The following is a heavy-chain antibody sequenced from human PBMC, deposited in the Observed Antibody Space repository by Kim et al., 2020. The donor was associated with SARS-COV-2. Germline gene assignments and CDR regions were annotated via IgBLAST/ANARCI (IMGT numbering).Heavy chain of an antibody. CDR3: AKDPYGYIAAAGGPRFDP. J-gene: IGHJ5*02. CDR1: GFTFSSYA. CDR2: ISGSGGST. V-gene: IGHV3-23*01. D-gene: IGHD6-13*01. Sequence: GGSLRLSCAASGFTFSSYAMSWVRQAPGKGLEWVSAISGSGGSTYYADSVKGRFTISRDNSKNTLYLQMNSLRAEDTAVYYCAKDPYGYIAAAGGPRFDPWGQGTLVTVSS.